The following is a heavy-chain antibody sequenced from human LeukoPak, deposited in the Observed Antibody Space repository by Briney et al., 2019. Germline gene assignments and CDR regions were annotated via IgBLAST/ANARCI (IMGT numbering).Heavy chain of an antibody. Sequence: GGSLRLSCAASGFTFSNYGMHWVRQAPGKGLEWVAVIWYDGSNKYYADSVKGRFTISRDNSKNTLFLQMNSLRAEDTAIYYCARALYCSAGSCYYFDYWGQGALVIVSS. CDR1: GFTFSNYG. CDR3: ARALYCSAGSCYYFDY. V-gene: IGHV3-33*01. D-gene: IGHD2-15*01. CDR2: IWYDGSNK. J-gene: IGHJ4*02.